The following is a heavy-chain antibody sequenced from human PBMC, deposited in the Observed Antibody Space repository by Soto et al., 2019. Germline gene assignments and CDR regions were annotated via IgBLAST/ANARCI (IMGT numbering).Heavy chain of an antibody. D-gene: IGHD3-10*01. CDR3: AKASSHYGSGSYYTIDY. J-gene: IGHJ4*02. CDR1: GFTFSSYG. Sequence: SLRLSCAASGFTFSSYGMHWVRQAPGKGLEWVAVISNDGSNRYYEDSVKGRFTISRDYSKNTVYLQMNSLRAEDTAVYHCAKASSHYGSGSYYTIDYWGQGTLVTISS. V-gene: IGHV3-30*18. CDR2: ISNDGSNR.